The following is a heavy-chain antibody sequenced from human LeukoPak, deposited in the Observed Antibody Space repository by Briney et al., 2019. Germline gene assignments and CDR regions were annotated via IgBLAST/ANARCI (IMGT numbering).Heavy chain of an antibody. V-gene: IGHV3-23*01. CDR1: GFTFSSYA. CDR3: AKTAYCGGDCYVDGMDV. CDR2: ISGSGGST. D-gene: IGHD2-21*02. J-gene: IGHJ6*02. Sequence: GGSLKLSCAASGFTFSSYAMSWVRQAPGKGLEWVSAISGSGGSTYYADSVKGRFTISRDNSKNTLYLQMNSLRAEDTAVYYCAKTAYCGGDCYVDGMDVWGQGTTVTVSS.